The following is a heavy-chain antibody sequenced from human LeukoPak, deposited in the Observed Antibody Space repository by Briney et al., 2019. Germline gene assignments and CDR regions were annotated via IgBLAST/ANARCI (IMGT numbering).Heavy chain of an antibody. V-gene: IGHV4-31*03. J-gene: IGHJ6*02. D-gene: IGHD5-12*01. CDR1: GGSISSGGYY. Sequence: SETLSLTCTVSGGSISSGGYYWSWIRQHPGKGLEWIGYIYYSGSTYYNPSLKSRVTISVDTSKNQLSLKLSSVTAADTAVYYCERAWRYYYYGMDVWGQGTTVTVSS. CDR2: IYYSGST. CDR3: ERAWRYYYYGMDV.